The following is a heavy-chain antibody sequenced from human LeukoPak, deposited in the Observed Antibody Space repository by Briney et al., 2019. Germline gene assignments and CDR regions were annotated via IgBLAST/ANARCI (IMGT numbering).Heavy chain of an antibody. D-gene: IGHD6-19*01. Sequence: GGSLRLSCAASGFTFDDYAMHWVRQAPGKGLEWVSGISWNSGSIGYADSVKGRFTISRDNAKNSLYLQMNSLRAEDMALYYCAKMATSGWSGGYFDYWGQGTLVTVSS. V-gene: IGHV3-9*03. CDR2: ISWNSGSI. J-gene: IGHJ4*02. CDR1: GFTFDDYA. CDR3: AKMATSGWSGGYFDY.